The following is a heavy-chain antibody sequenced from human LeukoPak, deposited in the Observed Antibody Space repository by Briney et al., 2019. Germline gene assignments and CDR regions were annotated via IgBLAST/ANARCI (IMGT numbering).Heavy chain of an antibody. V-gene: IGHV1-69*13. CDR3: ARAHFSAYTGSE. D-gene: IGHD3-16*01. CDR1: GDTFSNYA. Sequence: GASVKVSCKASGDTFSNYAIYWVRQAPGQGLEWVGGILPIIGATKNGQKLQDRVTFTADESTSTVYMELSSLRSEDTAIYYCARAHFSAYTGSEWGQGTLVTVSS. J-gene: IGHJ4*02. CDR2: ILPIIGAT.